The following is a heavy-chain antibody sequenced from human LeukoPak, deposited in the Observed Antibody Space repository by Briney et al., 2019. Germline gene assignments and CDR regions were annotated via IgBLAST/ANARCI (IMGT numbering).Heavy chain of an antibody. V-gene: IGHV4-39*01. D-gene: IGHD2-15*01. Sequence: SETLSLTCTVSGDSISSSSYYWGWIRQPPGKGLERIGSIYYSGSTYYNPSLKSRVTISVDTSKNQFSLKLSSVTAADAAVYYCARIAATSVYWGQGTLVTVSS. CDR1: GDSISSSSYY. CDR2: IYYSGST. CDR3: ARIAATSVY. J-gene: IGHJ4*02.